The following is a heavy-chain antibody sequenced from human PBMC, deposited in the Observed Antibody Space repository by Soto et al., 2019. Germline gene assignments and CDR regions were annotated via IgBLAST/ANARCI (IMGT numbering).Heavy chain of an antibody. D-gene: IGHD6-19*01. CDR2: IIPIFGTA. Sequence: SVKVSCKASGGTFSSYAISWVRQAPGQGLEWMGGIIPIFGTANYAQKFQGRVTITADESTSTAYMELSSLRSEDTAVYYCARGVYSSGWYDYFDYWGQETLVTVSS. CDR1: GGTFSSYA. CDR3: ARGVYSSGWYDYFDY. V-gene: IGHV1-69*13. J-gene: IGHJ4*02.